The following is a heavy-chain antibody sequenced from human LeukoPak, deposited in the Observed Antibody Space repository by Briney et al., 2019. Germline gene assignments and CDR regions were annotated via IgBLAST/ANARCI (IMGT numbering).Heavy chain of an antibody. J-gene: IGHJ6*03. Sequence: GGSLRLSCAASGFTFSNYAMSWVRQAPGKGLEWVSAINDSGGSTYYADSVKGRFTISRDNSKNTLYLQMNSLRAEDTAVYYCAKDLAVTSYYYYYYMDVWGKGTTVTISS. V-gene: IGHV3-23*01. D-gene: IGHD2-21*02. CDR3: AKDLAVTSYYYYYYMDV. CDR1: GFTFSNYA. CDR2: INDSGGST.